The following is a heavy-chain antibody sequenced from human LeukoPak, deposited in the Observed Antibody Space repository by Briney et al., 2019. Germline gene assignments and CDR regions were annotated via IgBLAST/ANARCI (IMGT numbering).Heavy chain of an antibody. CDR3: AKLSGVAGKVAEFDY. Sequence: GGSLRLSCAASGFTFSSYGMHWVRQAPGKGLEWVAFIRYDGSNKYYADSVKGRFTISRDNAKNTLYLQMNSLRAEDTAVYYCAKLSGVAGKVAEFDYWGQGTLVTVSS. J-gene: IGHJ4*02. V-gene: IGHV3-30*02. CDR2: IRYDGSNK. D-gene: IGHD6-19*01. CDR1: GFTFSSYG.